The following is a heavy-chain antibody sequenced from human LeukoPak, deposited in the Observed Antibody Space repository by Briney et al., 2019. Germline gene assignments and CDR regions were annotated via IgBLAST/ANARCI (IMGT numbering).Heavy chain of an antibody. Sequence: GRSLRLSCAASGFTFSSYGMHWVRQAPGKGLEWVAVTSYDGSNKYYADSVKGRFTISRDNSKSTLYLQMHSLRAEDTAIYYCAKGGCSSTTCLVDYWGQGTLVTVSS. D-gene: IGHD2-2*01. CDR1: GFTFSSYG. J-gene: IGHJ4*02. V-gene: IGHV3-30*18. CDR2: TSYDGSNK. CDR3: AKGGCSSTTCLVDY.